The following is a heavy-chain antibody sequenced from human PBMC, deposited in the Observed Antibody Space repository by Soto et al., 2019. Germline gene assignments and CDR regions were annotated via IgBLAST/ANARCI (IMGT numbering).Heavy chain of an antibody. Sequence: LRLSCAASGFTFSSYAMGWVRQAPGKGLEWVSAISGSGGSTYYADSVKGRFTISRDNSKNTLYLQMNSLRAEDTAVYYCAITMIVVVIMGPFDYWGQGTLVTVSS. CDR1: GFTFSSYA. CDR2: ISGSGGST. V-gene: IGHV3-23*01. J-gene: IGHJ4*02. D-gene: IGHD3-22*01. CDR3: AITMIVVVIMGPFDY.